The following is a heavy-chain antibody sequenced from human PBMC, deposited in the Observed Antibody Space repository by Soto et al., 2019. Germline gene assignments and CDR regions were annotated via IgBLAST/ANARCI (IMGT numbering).Heavy chain of an antibody. J-gene: IGHJ5*02. D-gene: IGHD6-25*01. CDR1: GFTVSTNY. V-gene: IGHV3-53*01. CDR2: IYRGGST. Sequence: GGSLRLSCAASGFTVSTNYLTWVRQAPGKGLEWVSVIYRGGSTYYADSVKGRFTISRDHSKNTLYLQMNSLRPEDTAVYYCARGAGGLDPWGQGTLVTVYS. CDR3: ARGAGGLDP.